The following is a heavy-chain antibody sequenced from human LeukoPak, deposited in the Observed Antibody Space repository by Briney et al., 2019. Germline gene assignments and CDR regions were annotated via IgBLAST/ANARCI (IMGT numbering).Heavy chain of an antibody. Sequence: GGSLRLSCAASGFTFSSYDMHWVRQVIGKGLEWVSGIGTAGDTYSPGSVKGRFTISRDNAKNSVYLQMNSLRAEDTAVYYCARDIDSRGYYYGGAFDIWGQGTMVTVSS. J-gene: IGHJ3*02. D-gene: IGHD3-22*01. CDR3: ARDIDSRGYYYGGAFDI. CDR2: IGTAGDT. CDR1: GFTFSSYD. V-gene: IGHV3-13*01.